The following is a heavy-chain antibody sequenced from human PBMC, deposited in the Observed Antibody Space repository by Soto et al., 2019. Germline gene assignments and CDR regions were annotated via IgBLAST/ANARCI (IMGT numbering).Heavy chain of an antibody. J-gene: IGHJ6*02. Sequence: SETLSLTCAVYGGSFSGYYWSWIRQPPGKGLEWIGEINHSRSTNYNPSLKSRVTISVDTSKNQFSLKLSSVTAADTAVYYCAGRGGYDFWSGYYTPRTYYYYGMDVWGQGTTVTVSS. CDR3: AGRGGYDFWSGYYTPRTYYYYGMDV. V-gene: IGHV4-34*01. CDR1: GGSFSGYY. CDR2: INHSRST. D-gene: IGHD3-3*01.